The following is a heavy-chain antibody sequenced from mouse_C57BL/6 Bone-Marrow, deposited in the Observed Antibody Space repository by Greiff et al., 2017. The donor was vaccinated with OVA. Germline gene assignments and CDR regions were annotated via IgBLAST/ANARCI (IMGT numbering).Heavy chain of an antibody. CDR2: IWRGGST. V-gene: IGHV2-5*01. Sequence: QVQLQQSGPGLVQPSQSLSITCKVSGFSLTSYGVHWVRQSPGKGLEWLGVIWRGGSTDYNAAFMSRLSITKDNSKSQVFFKMNSLQADDTAIYYCAKTAYYDYDGFAYWGQGTLVTVSA. CDR1: GFSLTSYG. D-gene: IGHD2-4*01. J-gene: IGHJ3*01. CDR3: AKTAYYDYDGFAY.